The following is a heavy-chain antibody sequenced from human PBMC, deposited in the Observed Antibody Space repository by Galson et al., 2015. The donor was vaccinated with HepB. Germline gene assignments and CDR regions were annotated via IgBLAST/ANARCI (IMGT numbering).Heavy chain of an antibody. CDR3: ARGGNCSGGSCLWYFDL. Sequence: SVKVSCKASGGTFSSYAISWVRQAPAQGLEWMGGIIPIFGTANYAQKFQGRVTITADESTSTAYMELSSLRSEDTAVYYSARGGNCSGGSCLWYFDLWGRGTLVTVSS. J-gene: IGHJ2*01. CDR1: GGTFSSYA. V-gene: IGHV1-69*13. CDR2: IIPIFGTA. D-gene: IGHD2-15*01.